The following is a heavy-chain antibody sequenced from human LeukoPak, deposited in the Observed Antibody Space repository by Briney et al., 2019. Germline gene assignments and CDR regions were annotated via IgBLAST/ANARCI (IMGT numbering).Heavy chain of an antibody. D-gene: IGHD2-2*01. V-gene: IGHV4-61*02. CDR1: GGSISSGSYY. CDR2: IYTIRST. CDR3: ARRGPLSADAIDI. Sequence: SQTLSLTCTVSGGSISSGSYYWSWIRQPAGKGLEWIGRIYTIRSTNYNPSHKSQITISVDTSNNQVSLKLSSVTAADPAVYYCARRGPLSADAIDIWGQGTMVTVSS. J-gene: IGHJ3*02.